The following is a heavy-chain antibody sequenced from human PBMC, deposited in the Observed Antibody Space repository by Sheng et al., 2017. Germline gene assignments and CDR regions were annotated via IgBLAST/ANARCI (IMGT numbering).Heavy chain of an antibody. V-gene: IGHV4-38-2*02. D-gene: IGHD1-26*01. Sequence: QVQLQESGPGLVKPSETLSLTCAVSGYSISSGFYWGWIRQAPGKGLEWIGSIFHSGSTFYNPSLKSRVTISVDTSKNQFSLKLSSVTAADTAVYYCARDYSGSYFWRGDVDYWGRGNPWSPSPQ. J-gene: IGHJ4*02. CDR1: GYSISSGFY. CDR2: IFHSGST. CDR3: ARDYSGSYFWRGDVDY.